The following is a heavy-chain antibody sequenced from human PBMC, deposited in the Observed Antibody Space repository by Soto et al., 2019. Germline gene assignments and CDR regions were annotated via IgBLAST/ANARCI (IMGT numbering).Heavy chain of an antibody. J-gene: IGHJ5*02. CDR3: AKDELELPYNWFDP. D-gene: IGHD1-7*01. CDR2: ISGSGGST. Sequence: GGSLRLSCAASGFTFSSYAMSWVRQAPGKGLEWVSAISGSGGSTYYADSVKGRVTISRDNSKNTLYLQMNSLRAEDTDVYYCAKDELELPYNWFDPWGQGTLVPVSS. V-gene: IGHV3-23*01. CDR1: GFTFSSYA.